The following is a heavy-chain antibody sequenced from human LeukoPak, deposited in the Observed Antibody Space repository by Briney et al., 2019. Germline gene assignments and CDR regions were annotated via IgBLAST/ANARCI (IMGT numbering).Heavy chain of an antibody. CDR2: ISDSGDST. V-gene: IGHV3-23*01. Sequence: PGGSLRLSCAAFGSSFSSNAMSWVRQAPGKGLEWVSSISDSGDSTHYADSVKGRFTISRDNAKNSLYLQMNSLRAEDTAVYYCARDPPVTDYGMDVWGQGTTVTVSS. CDR3: ARDPPVTDYGMDV. J-gene: IGHJ6*02. D-gene: IGHD2-2*01. CDR1: GSSFSSNA.